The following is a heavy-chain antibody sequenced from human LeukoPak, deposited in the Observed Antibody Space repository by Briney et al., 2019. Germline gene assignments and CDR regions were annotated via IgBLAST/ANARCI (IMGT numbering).Heavy chain of an antibody. Sequence: PSQTLSLTCSVSGDSISSGSDCWSWIRQPAGKGLEWIGRIYSSGFTNYNPSLKSRVTISIDTSKNQFSLKLSSVTAADTAVYYCARAYRRDDYNSFGYWGQGALVTVSS. V-gene: IGHV4-61*02. CDR1: GDSISSGSDC. CDR3: ARAYRRDDYNSFGY. D-gene: IGHD5-24*01. J-gene: IGHJ4*02. CDR2: IYSSGFT.